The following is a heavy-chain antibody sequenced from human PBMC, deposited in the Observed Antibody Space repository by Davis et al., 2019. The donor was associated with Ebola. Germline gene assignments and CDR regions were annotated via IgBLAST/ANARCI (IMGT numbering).Heavy chain of an antibody. CDR3: ARVRRGGSSAS. CDR1: GYTFTSYG. J-gene: IGHJ4*02. Sequence: AASVKVSCKASGYTFTSYGISWVRQAPGQGLEWMGRIIPILGIANYAQKFQGRVTITADKSTSTAYMELRSLRSDDTAVYYCARVRRGGSSASWGQGTLVTVSS. V-gene: IGHV1-69*04. D-gene: IGHD1-26*01. CDR2: IIPILGIA.